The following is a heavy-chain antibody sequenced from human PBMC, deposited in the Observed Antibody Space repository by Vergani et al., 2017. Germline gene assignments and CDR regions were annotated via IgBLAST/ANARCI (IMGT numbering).Heavy chain of an antibody. CDR1: GYSFTSYW. CDR3: ARSLIPGAHRRRNWFDP. Sequence: EVQLVQSGAEVKKPGESLKISCKGSGYSFTSYWIGWVRQMPGKGLEWMGIIYPGDSDTRYSPSFQGQVTISADKSISTAYLQWSSLKAPDTAMYYCARSLIPGAHRRRNWFDPWGQGTLVTVSS. J-gene: IGHJ5*02. CDR2: IYPGDSDT. V-gene: IGHV5-51*01. D-gene: IGHD3-16*01.